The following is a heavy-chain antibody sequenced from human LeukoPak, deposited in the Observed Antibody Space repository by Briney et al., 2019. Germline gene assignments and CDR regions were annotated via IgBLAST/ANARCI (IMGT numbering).Heavy chain of an antibody. D-gene: IGHD3-22*01. Sequence: PGGSLRLSCAASGFTFSSYAMSWVRQAPGKGLEWVAVISYDGSNKYYADSVKGRFTISKDNSKNTLYLQMNSLRAEDTAVYYCAKEGYDSSGYPDSYFDYWGQGTLVTVSS. CDR3: AKEGYDSSGYPDSYFDY. J-gene: IGHJ4*02. CDR2: ISYDGSNK. V-gene: IGHV3-30*18. CDR1: GFTFSSYA.